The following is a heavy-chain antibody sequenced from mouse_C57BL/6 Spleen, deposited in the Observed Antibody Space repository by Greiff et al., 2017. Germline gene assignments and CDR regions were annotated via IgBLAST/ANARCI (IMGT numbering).Heavy chain of an antibody. V-gene: IGHV14-3*01. D-gene: IGHD2-4*01. J-gene: IGHJ3*01. CDR1: GFNIKNTY. Sequence: VHVKQSVAELVRPGASVKLSCTASGFNIKNTYMHWVKQRPEQGLEWIGRIDPANGNTKYAPKFQGKATITADTSSNTAYLQLSSLTSEDTAIYYCASGAIYYDYTWFAYWGQGTLVTVSA. CDR2: IDPANGNT. CDR3: ASGAIYYDYTWFAY.